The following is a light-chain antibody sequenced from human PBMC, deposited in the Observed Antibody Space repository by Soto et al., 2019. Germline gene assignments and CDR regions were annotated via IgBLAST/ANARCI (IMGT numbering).Light chain of an antibody. CDR3: QQYGGSPQT. V-gene: IGKV3-20*01. CDR2: GAS. Sequence: EIVLTQSPGSLALSPGEGATISYRASQSVSKYLAWYQQKLGQAPRLLIYGASSRATGIPDSFSGSGSGTDVTLTISRLEPEDFAVYYCQQYGGSPQTFGQGTKVEIK. CDR1: QSVSKY. J-gene: IGKJ1*01.